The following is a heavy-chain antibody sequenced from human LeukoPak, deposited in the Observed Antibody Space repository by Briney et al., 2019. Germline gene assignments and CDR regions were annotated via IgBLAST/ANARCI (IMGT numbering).Heavy chain of an antibody. J-gene: IGHJ4*02. V-gene: IGHV3-23*01. CDR3: AKEGRKVAAAGTVADY. CDR1: GFTFSSYA. CDR2: ISGSGGST. Sequence: PGGSLRLSCAASGFTFSSYAMSWVRQAPGKGLEWVSAISGSGGSTYYADSAKGRFTISRDNSKNTLYLQMNSLRAEDTAVYYCAKEGRKVAAAGTVADYWGQGTLVTVSS. D-gene: IGHD6-13*01.